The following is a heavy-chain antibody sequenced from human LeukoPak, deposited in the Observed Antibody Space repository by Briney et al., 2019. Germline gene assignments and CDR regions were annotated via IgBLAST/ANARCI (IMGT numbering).Heavy chain of an antibody. V-gene: IGHV4-34*01. Sequence: SETLSLTCAVYGGSFSGYYWSWIRQPPGKGLEWIGEINHSGSTNYNPSLKSRVTISVDTSKNQFSLKLSSVTAADTAVYYCAGGPHGYSSSWYGPSYNWFDPWGQGTLVTVSS. CDR2: INHSGST. D-gene: IGHD6-13*01. CDR1: GGSFSGYY. CDR3: AGGPHGYSSSWYGPSYNWFDP. J-gene: IGHJ5*02.